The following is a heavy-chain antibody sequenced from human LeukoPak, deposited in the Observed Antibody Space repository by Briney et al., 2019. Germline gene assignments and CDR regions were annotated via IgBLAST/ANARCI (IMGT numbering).Heavy chain of an antibody. CDR3: AKDQGDDGDYIGY. CDR1: GFTFSSYA. Sequence: GGSLRLSCAASGFTFSSYAMSWVRQAPGKGLEWVSAISGSGGSTYYADSVKGRFTISRDNSKNTLYLQMNSLRAEDTALYYCAKDQGDDGDYIGYWGQGTLVTVSS. V-gene: IGHV3-23*01. J-gene: IGHJ4*02. CDR2: ISGSGGST. D-gene: IGHD4-17*01.